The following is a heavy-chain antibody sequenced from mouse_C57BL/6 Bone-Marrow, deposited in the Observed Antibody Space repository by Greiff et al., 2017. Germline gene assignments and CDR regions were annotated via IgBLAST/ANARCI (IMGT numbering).Heavy chain of an antibody. V-gene: IGHV14-4*01. CDR1: GFNIKDDY. D-gene: IGHD4-1*01. CDR2: IDPENGDT. CDR3: TTRELGDY. Sequence: EVKLQESGAELVRPGASVKLSCTASGFNIKDDYMHWVKQRPEQGLEWIGWIDPENGDTEYASKFQGKATITADTSSNTAYLQLSSLTSEDTAVYYCTTRELGDYWGQGTTLTVSS. J-gene: IGHJ2*01.